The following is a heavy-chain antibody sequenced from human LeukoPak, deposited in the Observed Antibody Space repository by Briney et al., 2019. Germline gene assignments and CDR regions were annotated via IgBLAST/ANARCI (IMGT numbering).Heavy chain of an antibody. D-gene: IGHD2-2*01. CDR2: LYSGGST. V-gene: IGHV3-66*01. CDR1: GLTVSSNY. CDR3: ASGGSSSWLDY. Sequence: GGSLRLSCAASGLTVSSNYMSWVRQAPGKGLEWVSILYSGGSTYYADSVKGGFTISRDNLKNTLKLQMNSLRAEDTAVYYCASGGSSSWLDYWGQGTLVTVSS. J-gene: IGHJ4*02.